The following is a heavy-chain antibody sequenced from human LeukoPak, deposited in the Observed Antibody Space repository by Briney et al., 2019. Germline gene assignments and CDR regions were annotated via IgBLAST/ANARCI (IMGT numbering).Heavy chain of an antibody. D-gene: IGHD2-21*02. V-gene: IGHV3-21*01. Sequence: PGGSLRLSCAASGFTFSNYWMNWVRQAPGKGLEWVSSISSSSSYIYYADSVKGRFTISRDNAKNSLYLQMNSLRAEDTAVYYCARGPCGGDCYSSYYYYYGMDVWGQGTTVTVSS. CDR3: ARGPCGGDCYSSYYYYYGMDV. J-gene: IGHJ6*02. CDR1: GFTFSNYW. CDR2: ISSSSSYI.